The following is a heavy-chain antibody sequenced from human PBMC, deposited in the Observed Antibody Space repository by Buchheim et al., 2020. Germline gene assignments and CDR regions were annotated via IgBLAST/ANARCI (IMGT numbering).Heavy chain of an antibody. CDR1: GFTFSSYG. V-gene: IGHV3-30*18. CDR2: RSDDGSNK. CDR3: AKVSYDSSGYVDY. Sequence: QVQLVESGGGVVQPGRSLRLSCAASGFTFSSYGMHWVRQAPGKGLEGVAVRSDDGSNKYYADSVKGRFKIARDNSKNTLYLQMNSLRAEDTAVYYCAKVSYDSSGYVDYWGQGTL. D-gene: IGHD3-22*01. J-gene: IGHJ4*02.